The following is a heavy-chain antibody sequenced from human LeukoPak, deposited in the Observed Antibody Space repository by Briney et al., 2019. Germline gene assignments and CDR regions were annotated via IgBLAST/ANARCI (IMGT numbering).Heavy chain of an antibody. D-gene: IGHD3-3*01. V-gene: IGHV4-34*01. CDR1: GGSFSGYY. J-gene: IGHJ3*01. CDR2: INHSGST. Sequence: SETLSLTCAVYGGSFSGYYWSWIRQPPGKGLEWIGEINHSGSTNYNPSLKSRVTISVDTSKNQFSLRLTSVTAADTAVYYCARLSAAVHLGAFDLWGQGTMVTVSS. CDR3: ARLSAAVHLGAFDL.